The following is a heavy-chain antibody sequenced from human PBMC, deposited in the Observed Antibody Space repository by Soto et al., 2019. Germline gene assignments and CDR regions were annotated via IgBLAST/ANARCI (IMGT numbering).Heavy chain of an antibody. V-gene: IGHV4-34*01. D-gene: IGHD4-17*01. Sequence: ASETLSLTCAVYGGSFSGYYWSWIRQPPGKGLEWIGEINHSGSTNYNPSLKSRVTISVDTSKNQFSLKLSSVTAADTAVYYCARTVYGDYVWYYFDYWGQGTLVTVSS. CDR3: ARTVYGDYVWYYFDY. CDR1: GGSFSGYY. J-gene: IGHJ4*02. CDR2: INHSGST.